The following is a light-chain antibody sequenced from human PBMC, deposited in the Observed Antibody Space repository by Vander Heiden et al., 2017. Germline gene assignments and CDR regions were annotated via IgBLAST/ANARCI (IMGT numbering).Light chain of an antibody. J-gene: IGKJ5*01. CDR1: QSISSY. Sequence: DIQMTQSPSSLSASVGDRVTITCRASQSISSYLNWYQQKPGKAPKLLIYAASSLQSGVPSRFSGSGSGTDFTLTISSLQPEDFATYYCQQSYSTLLTFGQGTRLXIK. CDR3: QQSYSTLLT. CDR2: AAS. V-gene: IGKV1-39*01.